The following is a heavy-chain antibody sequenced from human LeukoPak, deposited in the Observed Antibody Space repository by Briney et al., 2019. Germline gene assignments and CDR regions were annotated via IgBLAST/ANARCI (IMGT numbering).Heavy chain of an antibody. J-gene: IGHJ4*02. V-gene: IGHV3-23*01. D-gene: IGHD5-18*01. CDR3: AKMSVTVTLYY. Sequence: GGSLRLSCAASGFTFSSYGMHWVRQAPGKVLEWVSAISGSGGSTYYADSVKGRFTISRDNSKNTLYLQMNSLRAEDTAVYYCAKMSVTVTLYYWGQGTLVTVSS. CDR2: ISGSGGST. CDR1: GFTFSSYG.